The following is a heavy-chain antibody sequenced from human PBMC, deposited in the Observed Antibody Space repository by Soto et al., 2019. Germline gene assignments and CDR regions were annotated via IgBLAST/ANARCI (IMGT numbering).Heavy chain of an antibody. V-gene: IGHV3-23*01. CDR1: GFTLNYYA. Sequence: GGSLRLSCAASGFTLNYYAINWVRQAPGKGLEWVSAITSTGDTYYVDSVKGRFTISRDNSKNTLYLQMNSLRAEDTAVYYCAKEVIAARGWFDPWGQGTLVTVPQ. J-gene: IGHJ5*02. D-gene: IGHD6-6*01. CDR2: ITSTGDT. CDR3: AKEVIAARGWFDP.